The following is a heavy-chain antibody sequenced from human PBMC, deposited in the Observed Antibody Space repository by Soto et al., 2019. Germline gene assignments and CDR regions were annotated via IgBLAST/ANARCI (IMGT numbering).Heavy chain of an antibody. CDR3: ARGGGSPYHKHEFDF. J-gene: IGHJ4*02. V-gene: IGHV4-59*01. D-gene: IGHD6-13*01. CDR1: GASITQYY. CDR2: VSSTGST. Sequence: HVQLQESGPGLVKPSETLSLTCTVSGASITQYYWNWIRQSPGKGLEWIVSVSSTGSTVYNPSLTSRVTVSLDTSKNQFSLTLNSVTAADTAVYHCARGGGSPYHKHEFDFWGQGTLVTVSS.